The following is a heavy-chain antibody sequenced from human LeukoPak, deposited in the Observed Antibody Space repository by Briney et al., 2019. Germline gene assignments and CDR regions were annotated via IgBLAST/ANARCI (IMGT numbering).Heavy chain of an antibody. Sequence: SVKVSCKASGGTFSSYAISWVRQAPGQGLEWMGGIIPIFGTANYAQKFQGRVTITADESTSTAYMELSSLRSDDTAVYYCAGGSGYYSDYYYYYGMDVWGQGTTVTVSS. CDR2: IIPIFGTA. V-gene: IGHV1-69*13. CDR3: AGGSGYYSDYYYYYGMDV. CDR1: GGTFSSYA. D-gene: IGHD3-22*01. J-gene: IGHJ6*02.